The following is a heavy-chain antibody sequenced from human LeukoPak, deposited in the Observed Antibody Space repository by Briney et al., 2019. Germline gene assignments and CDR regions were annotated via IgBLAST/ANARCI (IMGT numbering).Heavy chain of an antibody. CDR2: LYYSGNT. CDR1: VGSISSSSFY. D-gene: IGHD6-6*01. J-gene: IGHJ4*02. Sequence: SSETLSLTCTVSVGSISSSSFYWGWIRQPPGKGLEWIGSLYYSGNTYYNPSLKSRVTISVDTSKNQFSLKLNSVTAADTAVYYCARGIAARPDFDYWGQGTLVTVSP. CDR3: ARGIAARPDFDY. V-gene: IGHV4-39*07.